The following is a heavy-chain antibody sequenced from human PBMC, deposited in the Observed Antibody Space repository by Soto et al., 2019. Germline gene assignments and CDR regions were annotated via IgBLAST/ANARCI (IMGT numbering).Heavy chain of an antibody. Sequence: QVQLVQSGAEVKKPGSSVRLSCTASGDTFSFYTISWVRQAPGQGPEWMGRIIPIVGMADYPQKFQGRVTISADKSTSTAYMVLSSLSSDDTAVYFCATNYGSGSTHFDYWGQGTLVTVSS. CDR1: GDTFSFYT. V-gene: IGHV1-69*02. CDR2: IIPIVGMA. CDR3: ATNYGSGSTHFDY. J-gene: IGHJ4*02. D-gene: IGHD3-10*01.